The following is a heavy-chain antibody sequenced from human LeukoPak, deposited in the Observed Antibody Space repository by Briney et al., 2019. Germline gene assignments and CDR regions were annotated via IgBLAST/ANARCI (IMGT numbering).Heavy chain of an antibody. V-gene: IGHV4-34*01. CDR1: GGSFSGYY. J-gene: IGHJ4*02. Sequence: KPSETLSLTCAVYGGSFSGYYWSWIRQPPGKGLEWIGEINHSGSTNYNPSLKSRVTISEDTSKNQFSLKLSSVTAADTAVYYCAREIAGTIDYWGQGTLVTVSS. D-gene: IGHD1-7*01. CDR2: INHSGST. CDR3: AREIAGTIDY.